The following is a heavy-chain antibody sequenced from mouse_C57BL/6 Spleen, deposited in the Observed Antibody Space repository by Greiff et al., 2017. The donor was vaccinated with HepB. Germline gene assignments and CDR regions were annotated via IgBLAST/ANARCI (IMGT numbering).Heavy chain of an antibody. CDR2: IHPNSGST. CDR1: GYTFTSYW. CDR3: ARYPVITKPLYWYFDV. V-gene: IGHV1-64*01. D-gene: IGHD1-1*01. Sequence: QVQLQQSGAELVKPGASVKLSCKASGYTFTSYWMHWVKQRPGQGLEWIGMIHPNSGSTNYNEKFKSKATLTVDKSSSTAYMQLSSLTSEDSAVYYCARYPVITKPLYWYFDVWGTGTTVTVSS. J-gene: IGHJ1*03.